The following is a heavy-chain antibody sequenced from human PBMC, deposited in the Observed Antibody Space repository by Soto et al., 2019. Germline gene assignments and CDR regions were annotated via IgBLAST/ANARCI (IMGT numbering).Heavy chain of an antibody. CDR1: GYTFTSYG. CDR3: ARDQEYSTSGLYCFDL. J-gene: IGHJ5*02. D-gene: IGHD6-6*01. CDR2: ISAYNCDT. Sequence: VQLVQSGAEVKKPGASVKVSCQASGYTFTSYGIAWVQQAPGQDLEWLGWISAYNCDTNYAQRLQGRVTMTTDTSTSTVYMEFKSLKSDDTAVYYCARDQEYSTSGLYCFDLWGQGTLVTVSA. V-gene: IGHV1-18*04.